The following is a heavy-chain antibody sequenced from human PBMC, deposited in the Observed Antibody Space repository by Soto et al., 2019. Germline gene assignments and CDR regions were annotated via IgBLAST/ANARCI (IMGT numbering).Heavy chain of an antibody. D-gene: IGHD2-15*01. J-gene: IGHJ4*02. CDR2: IGGRGFKK. V-gene: IGHV3-23*01. CDR3: AKNQDVEFVPSATVDCFDS. Sequence: GGSMRLSCAASGSIFENFGMSWVRQPPGKGLEWIYAIGGRGFKKYNADDVKGRFTITGNNTKTTVLLEIKNLSAEDTVLYHGAKNQDVEFVPSATVDCFDSWGQGSVVTVSS. CDR1: GSIFENFG.